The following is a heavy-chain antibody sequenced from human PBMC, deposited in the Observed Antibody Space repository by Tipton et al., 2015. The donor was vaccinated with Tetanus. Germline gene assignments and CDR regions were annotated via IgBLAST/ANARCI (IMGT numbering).Heavy chain of an antibody. CDR3: ARVWGRGQLVTKPNWYFDL. V-gene: IGHV3-11*01. CDR2: ISSSGSTI. Sequence: SLRLSCAASGFTFSDYYMSWIRQAPGKGLEWVSYISSSGSTIYYADSVKGRFTISRDNAKNSLSLQVNSLRAEDTAVYYCARVWGRGQLVTKPNWYFDLWGRVTLVTVSS. CDR1: GFTFSDYY. J-gene: IGHJ2*01. D-gene: IGHD6-6*01.